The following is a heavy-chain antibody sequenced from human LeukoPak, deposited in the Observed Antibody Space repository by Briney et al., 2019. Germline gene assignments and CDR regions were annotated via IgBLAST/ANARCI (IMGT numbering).Heavy chain of an antibody. CDR1: GFTFSKCA. CDR2: ISYDGSNK. V-gene: IGHV3-30*14. CDR3: VKDQTGSYTSYYYFDY. D-gene: IGHD1-26*01. J-gene: IGHJ4*02. Sequence: PGGSLRLSCAASGFTFSKCAMHWVRQAPGKGLEWVAFISYDGSNKYYADSVKGRFTISRDNSKNTLYLQMSSLRAEDTAVYYCVKDQTGSYTSYYYFDYWGQGTLVTVSS.